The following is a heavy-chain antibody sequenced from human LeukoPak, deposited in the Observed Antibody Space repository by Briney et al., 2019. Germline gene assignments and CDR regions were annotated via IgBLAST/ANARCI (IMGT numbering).Heavy chain of an antibody. CDR1: GFTFKSYA. D-gene: IGHD2-21*02. Sequence: PGGSLRLSCAPSGFTFKSYAMNWVRQSPGKGLEWVSSISGDSTDIYYADSLMGRSTISRDNAKNSLYLQINSLRAEDTAVYYCAKDGVAYCGGDCTAQFYYYMDVWGKGTTVTVSS. J-gene: IGHJ6*03. V-gene: IGHV3-21*04. CDR3: AKDGVAYCGGDCTAQFYYYMDV. CDR2: ISGDSTDI.